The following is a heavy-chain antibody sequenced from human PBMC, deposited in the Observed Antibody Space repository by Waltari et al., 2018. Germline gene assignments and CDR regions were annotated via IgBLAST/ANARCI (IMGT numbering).Heavy chain of an antibody. CDR3: ARGRAGYIQDVFDI. CDR1: GFTFSTSN. J-gene: IGHJ3*02. V-gene: IGHV3-48*01. CDR2: ISSSTTT. Sequence: EVQLVESGGGLVQPGESLRLSCAASGFTFSTSNMNWVRQAPGKGLEGVSYISSSTTTYYADYVKGRFTISRDNAKNSLYLQMNSLRAEDTALYYCARGRAGYIQDVFDIWGQGTMVSVSS. D-gene: IGHD5-12*01.